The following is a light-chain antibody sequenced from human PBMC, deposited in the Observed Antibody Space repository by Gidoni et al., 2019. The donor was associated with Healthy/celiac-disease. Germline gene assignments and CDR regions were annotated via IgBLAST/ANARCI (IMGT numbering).Light chain of an antibody. CDR3: SSYAGSNNFV. V-gene: IGLV2-8*01. CDR1: SSDVGGYNY. Sequence: QSALTQPPSASGSPGQPVTISCTGTSSDVGGYNYVSWYQQHPGKAPKLMIYEVSKRPSGVPDRFSGSKSGNTACLTVSGLQAEDEADYYCSSYAGSNNFVFGTGTKVTVL. CDR2: EVS. J-gene: IGLJ1*01.